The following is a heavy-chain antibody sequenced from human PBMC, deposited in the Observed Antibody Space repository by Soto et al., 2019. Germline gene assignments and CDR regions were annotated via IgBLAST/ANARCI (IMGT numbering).Heavy chain of an antibody. V-gene: IGHV3-33*01. D-gene: IGHD6-19*01. CDR2: IWYDGSNK. CDR1: GFTFSSYG. Sequence: QVQLVESGGGVVQPGRSLRLSCAASGFTFSSYGMHWVRQAPGKGLEWVAVIWYDGSNKYYADSVKGRFTISRDNSKNTLYLQMNSLRAEDTAVYYCAREDRWLSVAHVNWYFDLWGRGTLVTVSS. J-gene: IGHJ2*01. CDR3: AREDRWLSVAHVNWYFDL.